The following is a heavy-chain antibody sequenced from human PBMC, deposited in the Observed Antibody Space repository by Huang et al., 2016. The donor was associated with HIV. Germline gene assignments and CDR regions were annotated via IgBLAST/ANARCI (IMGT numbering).Heavy chain of an antibody. Sequence: EVQVLESGGGLVQPGGSLSFSCGASGFNFRTHAMTWVRRARWKGLGWVGLVSDNVGNPYYADSGRGRFTISRDNAKNTVFLEMNSLRVEDTAIYWCAKDWYFAGSGKFDWYYFYMDVWGKGTTVTVSS. CDR3: AKDWYFAGSGKFDWYYFYMDV. CDR2: VSDNVGNP. V-gene: IGHV3-23*01. J-gene: IGHJ6*03. CDR1: GFNFRTHA. D-gene: IGHD3-10*01.